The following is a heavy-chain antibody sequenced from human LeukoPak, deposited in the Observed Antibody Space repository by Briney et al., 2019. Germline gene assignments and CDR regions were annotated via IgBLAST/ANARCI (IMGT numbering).Heavy chain of an antibody. D-gene: IGHD2-15*01. J-gene: IGHJ6*02. CDR1: GGTFSSYA. CDR3: AVVVAATVDDYYYGMDV. V-gene: IGHV1-69*01. Sequence: SVKVSCKASGGTFSSYAISWVRQAPGQGLEWMGGIIPIFGTANYAQKFQGRVTITADESASTAYMELSSLGSEDTAVYYCAVVVAATVDDYYYGMDVWGQGTTVTVSS. CDR2: IIPIFGTA.